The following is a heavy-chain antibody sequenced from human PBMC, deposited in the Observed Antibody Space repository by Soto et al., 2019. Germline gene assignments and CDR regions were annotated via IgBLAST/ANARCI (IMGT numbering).Heavy chain of an antibody. D-gene: IGHD6-13*01. Sequence: GGSLRLSCAASGFTFDDYAMHWVRQAPGKGLEWVSGISWNSGSIGYADSVKGRFTISRDNAKNSLYLQMNSLRAEDTALYYCAKDMRRGVLGPDMDVWGKGTTVTVSS. V-gene: IGHV3-9*01. CDR1: GFTFDDYA. J-gene: IGHJ6*03. CDR3: AKDMRRGVLGPDMDV. CDR2: ISWNSGSI.